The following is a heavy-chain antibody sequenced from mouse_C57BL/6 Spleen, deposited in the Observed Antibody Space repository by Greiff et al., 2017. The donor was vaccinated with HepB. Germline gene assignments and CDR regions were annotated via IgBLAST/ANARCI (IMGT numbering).Heavy chain of an antibody. CDR3: ARSLYDYWYFDV. J-gene: IGHJ1*03. D-gene: IGHD2-3*01. V-gene: IGHV1-55*01. CDR1: GYTFTSYW. Sequence: QVQLKQPGAELVKPGASVKMSCKASGYTFTSYWITWVKQRPGQGLEWIGDIYPGSGSTNYNEKFKSKATLTVDTSSSTAYMQLSSLTSEDSAVYYCARSLYDYWYFDVWGTGTTVTVSS. CDR2: IYPGSGST.